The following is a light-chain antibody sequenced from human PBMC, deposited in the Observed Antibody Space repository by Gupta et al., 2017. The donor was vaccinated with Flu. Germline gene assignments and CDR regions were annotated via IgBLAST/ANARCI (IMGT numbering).Light chain of an antibody. CDR3: VLYLGSGSWV. V-gene: IGLV8-61*01. Sequence: LVTQAPSFSVSPGGTVTLTCGLTSGSVSTNSYPSWYQQTPGQAPRTLIYNTNVLSSGVPDRFSGSILGNKAALTITGAEADDESDYYCVLYLGSGSWVFGGGTKLNVL. CDR1: SGSVSTNSY. J-gene: IGLJ3*02. CDR2: NTN.